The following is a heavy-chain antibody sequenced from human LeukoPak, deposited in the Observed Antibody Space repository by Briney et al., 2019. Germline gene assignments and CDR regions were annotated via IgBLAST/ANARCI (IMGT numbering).Heavy chain of an antibody. CDR2: ISGSGGST. V-gene: IGHV3-23*01. CDR3: AKASSKVAGTAIGY. J-gene: IGHJ4*02. Sequence: QPGASLKLSCAASGFTFSSYAMSWVRQAPGKGLEWVSAISGSGGSTHYADSVKGRFTIPRDNSKNTLYLQMNSLRAEDTAVYYCAKASSKVAGTAIGYWGQGTLVTVSS. D-gene: IGHD6-19*01. CDR1: GFTFSSYA.